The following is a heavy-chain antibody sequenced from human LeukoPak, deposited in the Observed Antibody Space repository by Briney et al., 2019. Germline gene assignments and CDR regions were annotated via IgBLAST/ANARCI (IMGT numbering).Heavy chain of an antibody. CDR3: ARSVDTAMASAFDY. CDR1: GYTFTGYY. J-gene: IGHJ4*02. D-gene: IGHD5-18*01. V-gene: IGHV1-2*02. Sequence: GASVKVSCKASGYTFTGYYMHWVRQAPGQGLEWMGWINLNSGGTNYAQKFQGRVTMTRDTSISTAYMELSRLRSDDTAVYYCARSVDTAMASAFDYWGQGTLVTVSS. CDR2: INLNSGGT.